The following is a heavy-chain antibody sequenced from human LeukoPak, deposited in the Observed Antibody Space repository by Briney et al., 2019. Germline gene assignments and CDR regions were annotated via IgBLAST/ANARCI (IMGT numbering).Heavy chain of an antibody. D-gene: IGHD6-6*01. CDR1: GGSISSYY. Sequence: SETLSLTCTVSGGSISSYYWSWIQQPPGKGLEWIGYIYTSGSTNYNPSLKSRVTISVDTSKNQFSLKLSSVTAADTAVYYCARNAYSSSSGGWFDPWGQGTLVTVSS. J-gene: IGHJ5*02. CDR3: ARNAYSSSSGGWFDP. V-gene: IGHV4-4*09. CDR2: IYTSGST.